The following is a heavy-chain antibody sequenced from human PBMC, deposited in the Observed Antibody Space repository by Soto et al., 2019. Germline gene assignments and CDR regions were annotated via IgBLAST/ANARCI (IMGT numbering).Heavy chain of an antibody. J-gene: IGHJ4*02. V-gene: IGHV4-31*03. CDR1: GGSISSGDYY. CDR3: ARAESVGHPVGPDY. CDR2: IYHRGST. D-gene: IGHD1-26*01. Sequence: QVQLQESGPGLVKPSQTLSLTCTVSGGSISSGDYYWNWIRQHPGKGLEWIGYIYHRGSTKYNPSLKSRVTISVDTSKIQISLKLSSLSSADTAVYYCARAESVGHPVGPDYWGQGTLVTVSS.